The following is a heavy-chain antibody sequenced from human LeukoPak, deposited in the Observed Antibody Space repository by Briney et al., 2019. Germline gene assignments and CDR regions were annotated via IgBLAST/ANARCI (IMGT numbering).Heavy chain of an antibody. Sequence: PGGSLRLSCAASGFTFSNAWMSWVRQAPGKGLEWVGRIKSKTDGGTTDYAAPVKGRFTISRDDSKNTLYLQMNSLKTEDTAVYYCTTAGIAAAGTSASDIWGQGTMVTVSS. CDR1: GFTFSNAW. V-gene: IGHV3-15*01. CDR2: IKSKTDGGTT. CDR3: TTAGIAAAGTSASDI. D-gene: IGHD6-13*01. J-gene: IGHJ3*02.